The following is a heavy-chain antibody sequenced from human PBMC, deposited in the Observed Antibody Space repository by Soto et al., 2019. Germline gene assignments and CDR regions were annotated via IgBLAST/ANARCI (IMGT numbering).Heavy chain of an antibody. D-gene: IGHD6-19*01. J-gene: IGHJ4*02. Sequence: EVQLVESGGGLVKPGGSLRLSCAASGFTFSSYSMNWVRQAPGKGLEWVSSISSSSSYIYYADSVKGRFTISRDNAKNSLYQQMNSLRAEDTAVYYCARGSQWLAKYYFDYWGQGTLVTVSS. CDR3: ARGSQWLAKYYFDY. CDR2: ISSSSSYI. V-gene: IGHV3-21*01. CDR1: GFTFSSYS.